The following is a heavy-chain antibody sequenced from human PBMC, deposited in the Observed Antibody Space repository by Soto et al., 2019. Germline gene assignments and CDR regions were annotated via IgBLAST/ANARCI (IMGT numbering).Heavy chain of an antibody. J-gene: IGHJ4*02. D-gene: IGHD3-22*01. Sequence: ASVKVSCKGSGGTFSSYAFSVVGPAPGQGLEWMGGIIPIFGTANYAQKFQGRVTITADESTSTAYMELSSLRSEDTAVFYCARGNPPRSGYYAFCAYWGQGTLVPVSS. CDR3: ARGNPPRSGYYAFCAY. V-gene: IGHV1-69*13. CDR1: GGTFSSYA. CDR2: IIPIFGTA.